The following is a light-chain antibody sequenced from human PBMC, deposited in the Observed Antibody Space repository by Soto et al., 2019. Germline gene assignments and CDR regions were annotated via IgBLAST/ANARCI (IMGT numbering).Light chain of an antibody. CDR2: GAS. V-gene: IGKV3-15*01. Sequence: EIVMTQSPATLSVSPGDRVTLSCRASQSVTTNLAWYQQTPGQAPRLLIYGASTRAPRIPARFSGSGSVTEFTLTISSLQSEDFAVYYCQQYNIWPPITFGQGTRLEIK. J-gene: IGKJ5*01. CDR3: QQYNIWPPIT. CDR1: QSVTTN.